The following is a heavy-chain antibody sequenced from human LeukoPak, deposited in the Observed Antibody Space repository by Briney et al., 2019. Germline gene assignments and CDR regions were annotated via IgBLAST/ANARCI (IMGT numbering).Heavy chain of an antibody. CDR1: GFTFSSYD. V-gene: IGHV3-23*01. Sequence: GGSLRLSCAASGFTFSSYDISWVRQAPGKGLECVSGISGSGSTTKYADSVKGRFTISRDNSKNTVYLQMNSLRAGDTAIYHCAKGKYFDWSYAFEIWGQGTMITVSS. CDR3: AKGKYFDWSYAFEI. D-gene: IGHD3-9*01. CDR2: ISGSGSTT. J-gene: IGHJ3*02.